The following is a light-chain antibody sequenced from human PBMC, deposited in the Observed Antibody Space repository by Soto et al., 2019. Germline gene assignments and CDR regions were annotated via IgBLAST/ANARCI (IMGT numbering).Light chain of an antibody. CDR1: SGSVSTNYY. CDR3: GLYMGSGSVV. V-gene: IGLV8-61*01. Sequence: QAVVTQEPSFSVSPGGTVTLTCGLSSGSVSTNYYPTWYQQTPGQTPRTLIYGTNTRSSGVPDRFSGSILGNKAALTITGAQADDESDYYCGLYMGSGSVVFGGGTKLTVL. J-gene: IGLJ2*01. CDR2: GTN.